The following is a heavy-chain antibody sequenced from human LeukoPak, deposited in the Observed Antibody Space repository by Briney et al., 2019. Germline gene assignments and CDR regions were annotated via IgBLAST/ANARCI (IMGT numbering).Heavy chain of an antibody. CDR3: AKLFGVVIIPDYFDY. D-gene: IGHD3-3*01. CDR2: ISGSGGST. Sequence: GGSLRLSCAASGFTFSSYSMNWVRQAPGKGLEWVSAISGSGGSTYYADSVKGRFTISRDNSKNTLYLQMNSLRAEDTAVYYCAKLFGVVIIPDYFDYWGQGTLVTVSS. CDR1: GFTFSSYS. J-gene: IGHJ4*02. V-gene: IGHV3-23*01.